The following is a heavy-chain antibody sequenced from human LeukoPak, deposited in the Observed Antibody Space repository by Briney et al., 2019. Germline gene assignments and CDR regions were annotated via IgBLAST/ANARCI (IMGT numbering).Heavy chain of an antibody. J-gene: IGHJ5*02. CDR1: GYSITSGYY. CDR2: IYYSGST. Sequence: PSETLSLTCIVSGYSITSGYYWGWIRQPPGKGLEWIGSIYYSGSTYHNSSLKSRVTISIDTSKNQFSLKLSSVTAADTAVYYCARDHGLFHMFDPWGQGTLVTVSS. CDR3: ARDHGLFHMFDP. D-gene: IGHD2-21*01. V-gene: IGHV4-38-2*02.